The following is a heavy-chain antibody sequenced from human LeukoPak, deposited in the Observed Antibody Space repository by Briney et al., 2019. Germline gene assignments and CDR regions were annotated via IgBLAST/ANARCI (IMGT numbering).Heavy chain of an antibody. J-gene: IGHJ4*02. V-gene: IGHV3-23*01. D-gene: IGHD3-22*01. CDR3: AKESLVVIESYFDN. Sequence: GGSLRLSCLASGFSFSDYAMHWVRRAPGKGLEWVSAITGSGQTKYYTDSVKGRFTMSRDNSKNTLYLQMNSLRDEDTAEYFCAKESLVVIESYFDNWGQGTLVLVST. CDR2: ITGSGQTK. CDR1: GFSFSDYA.